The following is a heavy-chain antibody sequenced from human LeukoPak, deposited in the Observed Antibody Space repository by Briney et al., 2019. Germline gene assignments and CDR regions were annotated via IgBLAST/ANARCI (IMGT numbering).Heavy chain of an antibody. Sequence: GASVKVSCKASGGTFSSYAISWVRQAPGQGLEWMGGIIPIFGTANYAQKFQGRVTITADESTSTAYMELSSLRSEDTAVYYCARVAAAAGTVWFDPWSQGTLVTVSS. CDR1: GGTFSSYA. CDR2: IIPIFGTA. D-gene: IGHD6-13*01. J-gene: IGHJ5*02. CDR3: ARVAAAAGTVWFDP. V-gene: IGHV1-69*13.